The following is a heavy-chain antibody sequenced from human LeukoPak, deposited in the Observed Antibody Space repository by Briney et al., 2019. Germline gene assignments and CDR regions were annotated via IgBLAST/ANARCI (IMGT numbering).Heavy chain of an antibody. CDR2: IKEDGSET. V-gene: IGHV3-7*01. CDR3: ARARWEGSVAGRCDC. D-gene: IGHD6-19*01. Sequence: PGGSLRLSCAASGFTFSEYWMSWVRQAPGKGLQWVANIKEDGSETYYDDPVRGRFTISRDNAKTSLYLQMNSLRVEDTAVYYCARARWEGSVAGRCDCWGQGTLVTVSS. CDR1: GFTFSEYW. J-gene: IGHJ4*02.